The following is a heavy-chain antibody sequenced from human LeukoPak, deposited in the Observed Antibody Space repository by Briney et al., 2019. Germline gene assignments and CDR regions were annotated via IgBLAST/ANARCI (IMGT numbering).Heavy chain of an antibody. Sequence: PSQTLSLTCTVSGGPISSGDYYWSWIRQPPGKGLEWIGYIYYSGSTYYNPSLKSRVTISVDTSKNQFSLKLSSVTAADTAVYYCARAFGVVIGDYWGQGTLVTVSS. V-gene: IGHV4-30-4*08. CDR3: ARAFGVVIGDY. J-gene: IGHJ4*02. CDR1: GGPISSGDYY. CDR2: IYYSGST. D-gene: IGHD3-3*01.